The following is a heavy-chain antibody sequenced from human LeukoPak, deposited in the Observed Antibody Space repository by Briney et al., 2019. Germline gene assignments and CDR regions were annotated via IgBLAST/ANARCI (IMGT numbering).Heavy chain of an antibody. Sequence: PGGSLRLSCAASGFTFSSYAMSWVRQAPGKGLEWVSAISGSGGSTYYADSVKGRFTVYRDNSKNTLYLQMNSLRAGDTAVYYCAKDPNGDYVGAFDSWGQETSVTVSS. CDR1: GFTFSSYA. J-gene: IGHJ3*01. V-gene: IGHV3-23*01. CDR2: ISGSGGST. D-gene: IGHD4-17*01. CDR3: AKDPNGDYVGAFDS.